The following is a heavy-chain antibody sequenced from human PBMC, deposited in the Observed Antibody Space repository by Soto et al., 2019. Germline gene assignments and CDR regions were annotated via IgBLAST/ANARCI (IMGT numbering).Heavy chain of an antibody. V-gene: IGHV3-21*01. J-gene: IGHJ6*02. CDR2: ISSSSSYI. CDR1: GFTFSSYS. CDR3: AREREWELLGYYYGMDV. Sequence: GGSLRLSCAASGFTFSSYSMNWVRQAPGKGLEWVSSISSSSSYIYYADSVKGRFTISRDNAKNSLYLQMNSLRAEDTAVYYCAREREWELLGYYYGMDVWGQGTTVTVSS. D-gene: IGHD1-26*01.